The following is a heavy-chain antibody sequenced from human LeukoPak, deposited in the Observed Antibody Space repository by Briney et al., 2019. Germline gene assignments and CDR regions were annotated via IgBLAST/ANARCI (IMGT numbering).Heavy chain of an antibody. Sequence: GGSLRLSCAASGFTFSSYWMHWVRHAPGKGLVWVSRINSDGSSTSYADSVKGRFTISRDNAKNTLYLQMNSLRAEDTAVYYCARDRRGLYSSGWYDYWGQGTLVTVSS. D-gene: IGHD6-19*01. V-gene: IGHV3-74*01. CDR1: GFTFSSYW. J-gene: IGHJ4*02. CDR2: INSDGSST. CDR3: ARDRRGLYSSGWYDY.